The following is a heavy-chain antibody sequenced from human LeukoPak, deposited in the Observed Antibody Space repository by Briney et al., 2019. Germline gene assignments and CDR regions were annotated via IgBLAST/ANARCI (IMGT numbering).Heavy chain of an antibody. CDR3: ARHSLVASGTYYYGMDV. CDR2: IYFSGAT. V-gene: IGHV4-59*08. Sequence: SEPLSLTCTVPGGPISSYYWSWIRQPPGKGLEWIGYIYFSGATNYNPSLKSRVTISVDTSKNQFSLRLSSVTAADTAVYYCARHSLVASGTYYYGMDVWGQGIMVTVSS. J-gene: IGHJ6*02. D-gene: IGHD3-10*01. CDR1: GGPISSYY.